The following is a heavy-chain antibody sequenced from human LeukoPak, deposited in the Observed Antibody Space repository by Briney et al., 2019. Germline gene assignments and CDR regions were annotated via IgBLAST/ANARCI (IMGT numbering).Heavy chain of an antibody. CDR1: GFTFSSYS. V-gene: IGHV3-21*01. D-gene: IGHD5-12*01. CDR3: ARGEEWLRLPYDY. CDR2: ISSSSSYI. J-gene: IGHJ4*02. Sequence: PGGSLRLSCAASGFTFSSYSMNWVRQAPGKGLEWVSSISSSSSYIYYADSVKGRFTISRDNAKNSLYLQMNSLRAEDTAVYYCARGEEWLRLPYDYWGQGTLVTVSS.